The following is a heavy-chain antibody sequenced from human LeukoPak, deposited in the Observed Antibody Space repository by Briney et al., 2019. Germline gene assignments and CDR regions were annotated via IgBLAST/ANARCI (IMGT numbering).Heavy chain of an antibody. CDR1: GGSFSGYY. J-gene: IGHJ4*02. CDR2: INHSGST. D-gene: IGHD5-18*01. Sequence: PLETLSLTCGVYGGSFSGYYWNWVRQPPGKGLEWIGEINHSGSTTYNTSLMSRVDISVDKSKKQFSLMLKCIAAAATALSYFAGYDTYGRDYWGQGTLVTVSS. CDR3: AGYDTYGRDY. V-gene: IGHV4-34*01.